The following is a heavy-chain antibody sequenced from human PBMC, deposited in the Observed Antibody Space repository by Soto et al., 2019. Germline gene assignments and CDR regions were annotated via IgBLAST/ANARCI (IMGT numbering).Heavy chain of an antibody. Sequence: SVKVSCKASGVTFTSSAVQWVRQARGQGREWIGWIVVGSGNTNYAQKFQERVTITRDMSTSTAYMELSSLRSEDTAVYYCARANISGWSGGMDVWGQGTTVTV. J-gene: IGHJ6*02. CDR3: ARANISGWSGGMDV. D-gene: IGHD6-19*01. CDR2: IVVGSGNT. CDR1: GVTFTSSA. V-gene: IGHV1-58*01.